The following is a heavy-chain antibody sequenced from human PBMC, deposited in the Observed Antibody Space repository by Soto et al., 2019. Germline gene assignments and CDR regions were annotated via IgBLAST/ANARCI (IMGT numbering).Heavy chain of an antibody. J-gene: IGHJ3*02. V-gene: IGHV3-23*01. D-gene: IGHD1-26*01. CDR2: IGESGDGT. CDR3: ANRIGNYFLSGLTFDI. Sequence: PGGSLRLSCVASGFTFSSHPMSWVRQAPGKGLEWVSAIGESGDGTAYIDSVKGRFTISRDNFKNTLYLQMNSLRAEDTAVYYCANRIGNYFLSGLTFDIWRQGTMVTVSS. CDR1: GFTFSSHP.